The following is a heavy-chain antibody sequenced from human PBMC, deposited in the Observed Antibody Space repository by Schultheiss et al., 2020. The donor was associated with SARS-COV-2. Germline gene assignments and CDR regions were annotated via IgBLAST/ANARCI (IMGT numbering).Heavy chain of an antibody. CDR1: GFTFSGSA. Sequence: GGSLRLSCAASGFTFSGSAMHWVRQAPGKGLEWVSDISGSGGTTYYADSVKGRVTISRDNAKNSLYLQMNSLRAEDTAVYYCATKLVWGQGTLVTVSS. D-gene: IGHD3-16*02. J-gene: IGHJ4*02. CDR3: ATKLV. V-gene: IGHV3-48*04. CDR2: ISGSGGTT.